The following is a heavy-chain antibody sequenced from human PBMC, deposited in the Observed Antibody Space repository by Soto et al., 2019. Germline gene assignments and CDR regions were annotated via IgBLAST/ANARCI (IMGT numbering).Heavy chain of an antibody. V-gene: IGHV3-9*01. CDR1: GFTFDNYA. Sequence: EAQLVESGGGLVQPGRSLRLSCAASGFTFDNYAMHWVRQAPGKGLEWVSGISYSGVNIGYADSVKGTFTISRDAAENSLFLQMNSLRAEDTALYYCARDVGTVARNLASWGQGTLVTVAS. J-gene: IGHJ5*02. CDR2: ISYSGVNI. D-gene: IGHD5-12*01. CDR3: ARDVGTVARNLAS.